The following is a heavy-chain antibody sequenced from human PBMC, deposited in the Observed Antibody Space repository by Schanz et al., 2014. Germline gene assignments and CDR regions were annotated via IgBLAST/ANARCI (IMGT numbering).Heavy chain of an antibody. CDR1: GFTFSSYG. V-gene: IGHV3-33*01. D-gene: IGHD1-26*01. Sequence: QAQLVESGGGVVQPGRSLRLSCAASGFTFSSYGMHWVRQAPGKGLEWVAIIWYDGSNKYYADSVKGRFTISRDNAKNSLYLQMNSLRAEDTAVYYCARDSGSHYLVDYWGQGTLVTVSS. CDR2: IWYDGSNK. CDR3: ARDSGSHYLVDY. J-gene: IGHJ4*02.